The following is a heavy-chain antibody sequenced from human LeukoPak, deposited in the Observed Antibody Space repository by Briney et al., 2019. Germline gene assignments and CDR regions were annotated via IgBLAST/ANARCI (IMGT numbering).Heavy chain of an antibody. D-gene: IGHD2-15*01. CDR2: IYSGGDT. J-gene: IGHJ4*02. CDR3: ARDPPGIPGYFDY. Sequence: GGSLRLSCAASGFTFSSYGMSWVRQSPGKGLEWVSVIYSGGDTYYADSVKGRFTISRDNSKNTVYLQIHSLRADDTAVYYCARDPPGIPGYFDYWGQGTLVTVSS. CDR1: GFTFSSYG. V-gene: IGHV3-53*01.